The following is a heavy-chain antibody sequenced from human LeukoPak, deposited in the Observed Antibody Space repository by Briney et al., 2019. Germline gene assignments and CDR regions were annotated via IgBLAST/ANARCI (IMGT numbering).Heavy chain of an antibody. CDR1: GFTFSSYW. J-gene: IGHJ3*02. CDR2: LNSDGSST. V-gene: IGHV3-74*01. D-gene: IGHD3-22*01. Sequence: GGSLRLSCAASGFTFSSYWMHWVRQAPGKGLVWVSRLNSDGSSTSYADSVKGRFTISRDNAKNTLYLQMNSLRAEDTAVYYCAHYDSSAYHAFDIWGQGTMVTVSS. CDR3: AHYDSSAYHAFDI.